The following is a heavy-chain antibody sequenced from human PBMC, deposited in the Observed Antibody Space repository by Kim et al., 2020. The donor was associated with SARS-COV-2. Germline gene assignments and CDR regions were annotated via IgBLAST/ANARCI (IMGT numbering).Heavy chain of an antibody. CDR3: ATGGSESSPFFDF. CDR2: INPSSGIT. CDR1: GYTFTAYY. Sequence: ASVKVSCTASGYTFTAYYMHWVRQAPGQGLEWMGWINPSSGITHYAQKFQGRVTMTSDTSIITVYMELSRLRSDDTAVYYCATGGSESSPFFDFWGQGTL. J-gene: IGHJ4*02. D-gene: IGHD3-22*01. V-gene: IGHV1-2*02.